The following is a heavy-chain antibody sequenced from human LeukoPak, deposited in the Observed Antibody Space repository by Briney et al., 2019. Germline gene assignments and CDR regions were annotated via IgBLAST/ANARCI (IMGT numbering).Heavy chain of an antibody. CDR1: GFTFSSYS. V-gene: IGHV3-21*01. J-gene: IGHJ6*02. Sequence: GGSLRLSCAASGFTFSSYSMNWVRQAPGKGLEWVSSISSSSSYIYYADSVKGRFTISRDNAKNSLYLQMNSLRAEDTAVYYCAVSRGDTVGMDVWGQGTTVTVSS. D-gene: IGHD2-21*02. CDR3: AVSRGDTVGMDV. CDR2: ISSSSSYI.